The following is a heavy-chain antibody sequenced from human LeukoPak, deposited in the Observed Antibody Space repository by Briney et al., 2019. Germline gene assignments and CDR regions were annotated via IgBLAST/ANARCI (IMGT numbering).Heavy chain of an antibody. Sequence: GGSLRLSCAASGFTFSSYWMSWVRQAPGKGLEWVANIKQDGSEKYYVDSVKGRFTISRDNAKNSLYLRMNSLRAEDTAVYYCARDLQYYDFWSGAHHPYYFDYWGQGTLVTVSS. CDR3: ARDLQYYDFWSGAHHPYYFDY. CDR1: GFTFSSYW. V-gene: IGHV3-7*01. J-gene: IGHJ4*02. D-gene: IGHD3-3*01. CDR2: IKQDGSEK.